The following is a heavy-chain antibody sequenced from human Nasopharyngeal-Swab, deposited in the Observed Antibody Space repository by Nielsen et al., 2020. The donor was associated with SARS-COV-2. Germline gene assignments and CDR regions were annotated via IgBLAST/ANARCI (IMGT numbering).Heavy chain of an antibody. J-gene: IGHJ5*02. CDR3: ARMSGGNWFDP. CDR2: IYYSGST. D-gene: IGHD3-10*01. Sequence: SETLSLTCTVAGGSISSYYWSWIRPPPGKGLEWIGYIYYSGSTNYNPALKSRVTISVDTSKNQFSLKLSSVTAADTAVYYCARMSGGNWFDPWGQGTLVTVSS. CDR1: GGSISSYY. V-gene: IGHV4-59*01.